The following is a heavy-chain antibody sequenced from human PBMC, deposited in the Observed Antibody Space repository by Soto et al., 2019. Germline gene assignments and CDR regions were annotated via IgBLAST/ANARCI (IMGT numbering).Heavy chain of an antibody. CDR2: IKSDGSGT. J-gene: IGHJ4*02. D-gene: IGHD3-22*01. Sequence: EVQLVESGGGLVQPGGSLRLSCAASGFTFTDYWMHWVRQAPGKGLVWVSRIKSDGSGTYYADFVKGRLTISRDNAKNTLYLQMNRLRVEDTAVYFCARGDGERYDGNGYLGRHWGQGTLVTVSS. CDR1: GFTFTDYW. CDR3: ARGDGERYDGNGYLGRH. V-gene: IGHV3-74*01.